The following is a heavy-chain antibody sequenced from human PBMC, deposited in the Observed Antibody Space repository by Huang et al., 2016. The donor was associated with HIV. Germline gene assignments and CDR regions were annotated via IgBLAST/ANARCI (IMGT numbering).Heavy chain of an antibody. CDR1: GFTVSTNY. J-gene: IGHJ4*02. Sequence: EVQLVESGGGLIQPGGSLRLSCAAAGFTVSTNYMTWVRQAPGKGLEWFSLIYSGGTTYDADSVKGLFTISRDDSENTLYLHMTSLRAGDTAVYYCAKEGDTGAALGYWGQGTLVTVS. V-gene: IGHV3-53*01. CDR2: IYSGGTT. CDR3: AKEGDTGAALGY. D-gene: IGHD2-8*02.